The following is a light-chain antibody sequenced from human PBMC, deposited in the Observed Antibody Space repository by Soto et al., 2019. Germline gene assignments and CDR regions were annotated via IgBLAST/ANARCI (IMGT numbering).Light chain of an antibody. CDR3: SSYAGSNNVV. CDR1: SSDVGGYSY. Sequence: QSALTQPPSASGSPGQSVTISCAGTSSDVGGYSYVSWYQQHPGKAPKLMIYEVTKRPSGVPGRFSGSKSGNTASLTVSGLQAEDEADYYCSSYAGSNNVVFGGGTKLTVL. CDR2: EVT. J-gene: IGLJ2*01. V-gene: IGLV2-8*01.